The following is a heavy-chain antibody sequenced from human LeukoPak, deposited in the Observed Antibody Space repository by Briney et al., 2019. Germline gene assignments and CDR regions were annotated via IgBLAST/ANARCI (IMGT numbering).Heavy chain of an antibody. Sequence: GGSLRLSCEASGFSFSSYAMSWVRQAPGKGLEWVAVISYDGSNKYYADSVKGRFTISRDNSKNTLYLQMNSLRAEDTAVYYCAKDLSIAAAGTGYYFDYWGQGTLVTVSS. CDR1: GFSFSSYA. CDR3: AKDLSIAAAGTGYYFDY. D-gene: IGHD6-13*01. CDR2: ISYDGSNK. J-gene: IGHJ4*02. V-gene: IGHV3-30*18.